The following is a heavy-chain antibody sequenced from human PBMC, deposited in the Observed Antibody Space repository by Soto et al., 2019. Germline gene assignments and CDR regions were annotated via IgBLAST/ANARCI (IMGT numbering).Heavy chain of an antibody. Sequence: QVQLVQSGAEVKKPGASVKVSCKASGYTFTSYYMHWVRQAPGQGLEWMGIINPSGGSTSYAQKGQXXVXTXTDTSPGTVYMERSSRSSEDTAVYYCAREDTRHFAYWGHGTLVTVSS. CDR2: INPSGGST. V-gene: IGHV1-46*03. J-gene: IGHJ4*01. CDR3: AREDTRHFAY. CDR1: GYTFTSYY.